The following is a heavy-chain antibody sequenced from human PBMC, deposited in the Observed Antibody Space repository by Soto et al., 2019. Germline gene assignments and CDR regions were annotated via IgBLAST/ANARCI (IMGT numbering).Heavy chain of an antibody. D-gene: IGHD1-20*01. CDR3: ARITPSEQYYFDY. Sequence: SETLSLTCTVSGGSISSGGYYWSWIRQHPGKGLEWIGYIYYSGSTYYNPSLKSRVTISVDTSKNQFSLKLSSVTAADTAVYYCARITPSEQYYFDYWGQGTLVTVSS. CDR1: GGSISSGGYY. J-gene: IGHJ4*02. V-gene: IGHV4-31*03. CDR2: IYYSGST.